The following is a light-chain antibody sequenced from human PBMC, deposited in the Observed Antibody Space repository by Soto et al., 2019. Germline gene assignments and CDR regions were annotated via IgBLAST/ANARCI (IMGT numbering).Light chain of an antibody. J-gene: IGLJ3*02. CDR3: CSYAGSFTYGV. Sequence: QSALTQPRSVSGSPGQSVTISCTGTSSDVGGYNYVSWYQQHPGKAPKVMIYDVSKRPSGVTDRFSGSKSGNTASLTIFGLQAEDEADYYCCSYAGSFTYGVFGGGTKLTVL. CDR1: SSDVGGYNY. V-gene: IGLV2-11*01. CDR2: DVS.